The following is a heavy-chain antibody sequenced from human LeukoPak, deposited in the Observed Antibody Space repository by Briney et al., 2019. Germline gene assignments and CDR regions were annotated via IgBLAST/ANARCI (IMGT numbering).Heavy chain of an antibody. D-gene: IGHD5-12*01. Sequence: GGSLRLSCAASGFTFSNAWMSWVRQAPGKGREWVGRIKSKTDGGTTDYAAPVKGRFTISRDDSKNTLYLQMNSLKTEDTAVYFCIADIYSGYGPYDYWGQGTLVTVSS. CDR3: IADIYSGYGPYDY. CDR1: GFTFSNAW. V-gene: IGHV3-15*01. CDR2: IKSKTDGGTT. J-gene: IGHJ4*02.